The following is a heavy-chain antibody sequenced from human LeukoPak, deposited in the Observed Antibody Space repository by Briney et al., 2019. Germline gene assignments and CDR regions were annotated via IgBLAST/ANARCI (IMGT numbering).Heavy chain of an antibody. J-gene: IGHJ4*02. D-gene: IGHD4-17*01. Sequence: GGSLRLSCAASGFTFSSYGMHWVRQAPGKGLEWVAVISYDGSNKYYADSVKGRFTISRDNSKNTLYLQMNSLRAEDTAVYYCAKVGGMTTVTSAWDDWGQGTLVTVSS. CDR1: GFTFSSYG. CDR3: AKVGGMTTVTSAWDD. CDR2: ISYDGSNK. V-gene: IGHV3-30*18.